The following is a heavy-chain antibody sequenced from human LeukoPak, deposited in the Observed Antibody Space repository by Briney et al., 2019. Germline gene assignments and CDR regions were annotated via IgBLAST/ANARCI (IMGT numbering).Heavy chain of an antibody. Sequence: SETLSLTCTVSGGSISSGGYYWSWIRQPPGKGLEWIGYIYHSGSTYYNPSLKSRVTISVDRSKNQFSLKLSSVTAEDTAVYYCASDVDPPPTVYFDYWGQGTLVTVSS. CDR3: ASDVDPPPTVYFDY. D-gene: IGHD4-11*01. CDR1: GGSISSGGYY. CDR2: IYHSGST. J-gene: IGHJ4*02. V-gene: IGHV4-30-2*01.